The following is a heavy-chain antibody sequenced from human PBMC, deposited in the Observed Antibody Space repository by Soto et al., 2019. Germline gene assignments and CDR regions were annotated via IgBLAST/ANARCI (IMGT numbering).Heavy chain of an antibody. CDR2: INHSGST. V-gene: IGHV4-34*01. J-gene: IGHJ4*02. CDR1: GGSFSGYY. D-gene: IGHD3-22*01. Sequence: SETLSLTCAVYGGSFSGYYWSWIRQPPGKGLEWIGEINHSGSTNYNPSLKSRVTISVDTSKNQFSLKLSSVTAADTAVYYCARGWLLFDYWGQGTLVTVSS. CDR3: ARGWLLFDY.